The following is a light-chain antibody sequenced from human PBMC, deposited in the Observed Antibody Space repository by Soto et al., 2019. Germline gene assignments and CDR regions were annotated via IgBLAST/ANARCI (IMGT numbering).Light chain of an antibody. J-gene: IGKJ2*01. CDR1: QSVSSN. CDR2: GAS. CDR3: QQYNNRTPYT. Sequence: EIVMTQSPATLSVSPGERATLSCRASQSVSSNLAWYQQKPGQAPRLLIYGASTRDTGIPARFSGSGSGTEFTLTISSRQSEDVAVYYCQQYNNRTPYTFGQGTKLEIK. V-gene: IGKV3-15*01.